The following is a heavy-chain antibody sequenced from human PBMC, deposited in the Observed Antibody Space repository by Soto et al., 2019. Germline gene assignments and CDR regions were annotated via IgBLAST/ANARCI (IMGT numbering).Heavy chain of an antibody. J-gene: IGHJ3*02. V-gene: IGHV4-30-4*01. CDR1: GGSISSGDYY. CDR2: IYYSGST. CDR3: ARALGGFGELYAWVAFDI. Sequence: QVQLQESGPGLVKPSQTLSLTCSVSGGSISSGDYYWSWIRQPPGKGLEWIGYIYYSGSTYYNPSLKSRVTISVDTSKNQFSLKLSSVTAADTAVYYCARALGGFGELYAWVAFDIWGQGTMVTVSS. D-gene: IGHD3-10*01.